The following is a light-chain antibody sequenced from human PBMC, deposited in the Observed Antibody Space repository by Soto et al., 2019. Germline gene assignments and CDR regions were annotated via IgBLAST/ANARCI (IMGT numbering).Light chain of an antibody. V-gene: IGKV3-20*01. CDR1: QSVDSKY. J-gene: IGKJ1*01. CDR2: AAS. CDR3: QQYGYSSWT. Sequence: EIVLTQSPGTLSLSPGERATLSCRASQSVDSKYLAWYQQKPGQAPRSLIFAASSRATGIPDRFSGSGSGTDFTLTISRLEPGDFAVSYCQQYGYSSWTFGQGTKVEIK.